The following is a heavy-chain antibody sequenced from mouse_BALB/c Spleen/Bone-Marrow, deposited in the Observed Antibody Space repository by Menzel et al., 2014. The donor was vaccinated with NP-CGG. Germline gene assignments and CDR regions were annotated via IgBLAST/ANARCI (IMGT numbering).Heavy chain of an antibody. D-gene: IGHD2-4*01. V-gene: IGHV5-9-2*01. CDR3: ARHAYYDQTEVSFVC. Sequence: EVKLVESGGGLVKSGGSLKLSCAASGFSFSNYGMSWLRQTPEKRLEWVATLSGDGRYTFYSDSVKGRFTISRDNAKNNLYLQLSSLRSEDTALYYCARHAYYDQTEVSFVCWGQGTLVTASA. CDR2: LSGDGRYT. CDR1: GFSFSNYG. J-gene: IGHJ3*01.